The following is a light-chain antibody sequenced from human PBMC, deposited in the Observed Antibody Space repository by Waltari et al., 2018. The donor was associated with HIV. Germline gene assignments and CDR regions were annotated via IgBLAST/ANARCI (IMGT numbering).Light chain of an antibody. V-gene: IGLV6-57*03. Sequence: NFMLTQPHSVSESPGKTVTISCTRSSGSIASNYVQWYQQRPGSAPPTVIYEDNQRPSGVPDRFSGSIDSSSNSASLTISGLKTEDEADYYCQSYDNSVLWVFGGGTKLTVL. CDR3: QSYDNSVLWV. CDR2: EDN. J-gene: IGLJ3*02. CDR1: SGSIASNY.